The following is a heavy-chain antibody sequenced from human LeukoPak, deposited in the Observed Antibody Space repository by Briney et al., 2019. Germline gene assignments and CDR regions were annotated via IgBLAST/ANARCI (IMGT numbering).Heavy chain of an antibody. CDR1: GFTFSNYG. Sequence: GGSLRLSCAASGFTFSNYGMHWVRQAPGKGLDWVAFIHYDGSNKYYADSVKGRFTISRDNSKNTLYLQMNSLRAEDTAVYYCAKAAVAGFDYWGQGTLVTVSS. V-gene: IGHV3-30*02. CDR2: IHYDGSNK. CDR3: AKAAVAGFDY. J-gene: IGHJ4*02. D-gene: IGHD6-19*01.